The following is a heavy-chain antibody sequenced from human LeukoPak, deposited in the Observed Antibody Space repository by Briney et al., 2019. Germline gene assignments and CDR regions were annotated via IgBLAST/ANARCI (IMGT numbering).Heavy chain of an antibody. J-gene: IGHJ4*02. D-gene: IGHD3-22*01. CDR2: ISGSGGST. CDR1: GFTFSSYA. CDR3: ARDSGYDSSGYLVFDY. Sequence: GGSLRLSCAASGFTFSSYAMSWIRQAPGKGLEWVSAISGSGGSTYYADSVKGRFTISRDNSKNTLYLQMNSLRAEDTAVYYCARDSGYDSSGYLVFDYWGQGTLVTVSS. V-gene: IGHV3-23*01.